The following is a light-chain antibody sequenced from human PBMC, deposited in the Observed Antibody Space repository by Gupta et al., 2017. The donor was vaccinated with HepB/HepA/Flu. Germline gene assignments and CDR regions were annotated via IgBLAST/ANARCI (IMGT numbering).Light chain of an antibody. CDR2: LGS. CDR3: MQALQTPIT. J-gene: IGKJ5*01. CDR1: QSLMHSNGYKY. V-gene: IGKV2-28*01. Sequence: DMVMTQSPLSLPVTPGEPASISCRSSQSLMHSNGYKYLDWYLQKPGQSPQLLIYLGSNRASGVPDRFSGSGSGTGFTLEISRVEAEDVGVYYCMQALQTPITFGQGTRLEIK.